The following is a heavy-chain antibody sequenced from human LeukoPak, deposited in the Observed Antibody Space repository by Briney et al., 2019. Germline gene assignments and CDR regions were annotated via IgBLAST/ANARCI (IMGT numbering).Heavy chain of an antibody. CDR2: IYYSGST. V-gene: IGHV4-39*01. Sequence: PETASLTCTVSGGSISSSSYYWGWIRQPPGKGLEWIGSIYYSGSTYYNPSLKSRVTISVDTSKNQFSLKLSSVTAADTAVYYCARHHGAIFGVPYLDAFDIWGQGTMVTVSS. J-gene: IGHJ3*02. D-gene: IGHD3-3*01. CDR1: GGSISSSSYY. CDR3: ARHHGAIFGVPYLDAFDI.